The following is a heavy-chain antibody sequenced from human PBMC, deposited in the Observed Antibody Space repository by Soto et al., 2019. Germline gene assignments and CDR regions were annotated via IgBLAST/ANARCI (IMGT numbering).Heavy chain of an antibody. J-gene: IGHJ4*02. V-gene: IGHV4-61*01. CDR1: GGSVSSGSYN. D-gene: IGHD3-3*01. CDR2: MYYSVST. CDR3: ASVSYNLWSGYSYTYYFEN. Sequence: KSSETRSLTCTVSGGSVSSGSYNWGWILHPPGKGLEWIGFMYYSVSTNYTPSLKSRVTMSIDTSRNHFSLKLNSVTAADTAVYYCASVSYNLWSGYSYTYYFENWGQGAMVNVSS.